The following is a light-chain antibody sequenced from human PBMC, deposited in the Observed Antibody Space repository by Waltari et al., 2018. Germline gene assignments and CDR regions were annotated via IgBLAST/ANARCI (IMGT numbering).Light chain of an antibody. J-gene: IGKJ1*01. CDR1: QTVLYSSNNKNY. CDR2: WAS. CDR3: QQYYSTPWT. V-gene: IGKV4-1*01. Sequence: DIVMTQSPDSLAVSLGERATFNCKSSQTVLYSSNNKNYLSWYQQKPGQPPKLLIYWASTRQSGVPDRCSGSGSGTDFTLTISSLQTEDVAVYYCQQYYSTPWTFGQGTKVEIK.